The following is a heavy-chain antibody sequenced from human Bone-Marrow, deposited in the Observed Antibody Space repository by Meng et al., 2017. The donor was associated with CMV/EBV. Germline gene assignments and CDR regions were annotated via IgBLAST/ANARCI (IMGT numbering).Heavy chain of an antibody. CDR1: GFIFSSSG. Sequence: GESLKISCGTSGFIFSSSGMHWVRQAPGKGLEWVALIHYDGGRKYYADSVQGRFSISRDNSKNTLYLQMNSLRADDTAVYYCARNPNCDTTSCVFGTEGFSYYYGIDVWGQGTTVTVSS. CDR3: ARNPNCDTTSCVFGTEGFSYYYGIDV. J-gene: IGHJ6*02. V-gene: IGHV3-30*02. D-gene: IGHD2-2*01. CDR2: IHYDGGRK.